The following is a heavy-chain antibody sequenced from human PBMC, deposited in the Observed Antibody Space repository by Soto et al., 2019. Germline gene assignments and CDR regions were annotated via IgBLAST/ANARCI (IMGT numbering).Heavy chain of an antibody. J-gene: IGHJ4*02. Sequence: LRLSCAASGFTFSSYGMHWVSQAPGKGLEWVAVISYDGSNKYHADSVKGRFTISRDNSKNTLYLQMNSLRAEDTAVYYCAKVTGYSRGWYDGPYFDYWGQGTLVTVSS. CDR1: GFTFSSYG. CDR3: AKVTGYSRGWYDGPYFDY. V-gene: IGHV3-30*18. D-gene: IGHD6-19*01. CDR2: ISYDGSNK.